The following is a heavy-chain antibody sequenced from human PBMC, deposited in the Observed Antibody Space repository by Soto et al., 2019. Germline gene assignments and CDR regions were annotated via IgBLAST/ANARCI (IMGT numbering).Heavy chain of an antibody. CDR2: ISYDGSNK. Sequence: QVQLVESGGGVVQPGRSLRLSCAASGFTFSSYGMHWVRQAPGKGLEWVAVISYDGSNKYYADSMKGRFTISRDNSKTTLSLQKNSLRAEDTAVYYSAIDQYSIYRRIGYWGQGALVTVSS. CDR3: AIDQYSIYRRIGY. V-gene: IGHV3-30*03. CDR1: GFTFSSYG. J-gene: IGHJ4*02. D-gene: IGHD4-4*01.